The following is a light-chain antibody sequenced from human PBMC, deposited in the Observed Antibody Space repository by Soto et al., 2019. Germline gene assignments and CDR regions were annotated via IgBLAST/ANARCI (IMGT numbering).Light chain of an antibody. CDR2: GAS. Sequence: EIVLTQSPATLSLSPGEGATLSCRANQSVSSYLAWYQQKPGQAPRLLIYGASNRATGTPARFSGSGTGTDFTLTISSLEPEDSAIYYCQQRSVWPPFTFGIGAKVEI. CDR1: QSVSSY. CDR3: QQRSVWPPFT. J-gene: IGKJ4*01. V-gene: IGKV3-11*01.